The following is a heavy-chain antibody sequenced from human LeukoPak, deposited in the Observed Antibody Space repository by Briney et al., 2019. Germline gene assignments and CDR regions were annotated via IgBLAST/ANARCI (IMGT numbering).Heavy chain of an antibody. CDR1: GGSFSGYY. D-gene: IGHD3-10*01. CDR2: IYYSGST. Sequence: SETLSLTCAVYGGSFSGYYWSWIRQPPGKGLEWIGYIYYSGSTNYNPSLKSRVTISVDTSKNQFSLRLSSVTAADTAVYYCARLGYYGSGSYPDYWGQGTLVTVSS. CDR3: ARLGYYGSGSYPDY. V-gene: IGHV4-34*01. J-gene: IGHJ4*02.